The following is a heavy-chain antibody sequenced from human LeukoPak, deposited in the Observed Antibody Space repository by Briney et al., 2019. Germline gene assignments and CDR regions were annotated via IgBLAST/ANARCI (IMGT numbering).Heavy chain of an antibody. CDR1: GYTFTIYY. Sequence: GASVKGSCKASGYTFTIYYMHWVRQAPGQGLEWMGIINPSGGSTSYAQKFQGRVTITRDTSTSTVSMELSRLRSTATAPYSCARGPVAGSYYYYYMDVWGKGTTVTVSS. CDR3: ARGPVAGSYYYYYMDV. V-gene: IGHV1-46*01. CDR2: INPSGGST. J-gene: IGHJ6*03. D-gene: IGHD6-13*01.